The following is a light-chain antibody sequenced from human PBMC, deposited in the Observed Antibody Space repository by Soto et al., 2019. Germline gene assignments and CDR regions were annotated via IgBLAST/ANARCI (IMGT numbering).Light chain of an antibody. J-gene: IGLJ2*01. CDR2: EVS. CDR1: GSDVGGYNY. Sequence: QPASVSGSPGQSITISCTGTGSDVGGYNYVSWYQHHPGKAPKLMIYEVSNRPSGVSNRFSGSKSGNTASLTISGLQAEDEADYYCSSYTSSSTPHVVFGGGTQLTVL. V-gene: IGLV2-14*01. CDR3: SSYTSSSTPHVV.